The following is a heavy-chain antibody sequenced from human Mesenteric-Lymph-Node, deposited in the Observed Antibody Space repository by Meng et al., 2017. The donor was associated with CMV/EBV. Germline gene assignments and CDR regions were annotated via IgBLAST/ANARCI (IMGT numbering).Heavy chain of an antibody. D-gene: IGHD4-11*01. V-gene: IGHV3-23*01. Sequence: LRHSCAASGFALSSCALSWVRQAPGKGLEWVSAISGSGGSTYYADSVKGRFTISRDNSKNTLYLQMNSLRAEDTAVYYCAKDTTVTPSWGQGTLVTVSS. CDR1: GFALSSCA. CDR3: AKDTTVTPS. J-gene: IGHJ4*02. CDR2: ISGSGGST.